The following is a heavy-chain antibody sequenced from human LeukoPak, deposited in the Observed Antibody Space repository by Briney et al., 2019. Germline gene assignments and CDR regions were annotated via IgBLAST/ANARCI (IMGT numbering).Heavy chain of an antibody. Sequence: GGSLRLSRVVSGFTFSGSAVHWVRQASGKGLEWVGRIRSKANNYATAYAASVKGRFTISRDDSKNTAYLQMNSLKTEDTAVYYCTGDNFDSSVKFDYWGQGTLVTVSS. D-gene: IGHD3-22*01. CDR3: TGDNFDSSVKFDY. J-gene: IGHJ4*02. CDR1: GFTFSGSA. V-gene: IGHV3-73*01. CDR2: IRSKANNYAT.